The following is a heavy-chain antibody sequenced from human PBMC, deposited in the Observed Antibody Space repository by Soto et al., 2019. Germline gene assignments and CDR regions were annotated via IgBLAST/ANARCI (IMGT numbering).Heavy chain of an antibody. Sequence: SETLSLTCTVSGGSISSYYWSWIRQPPGKVLEWIGYIYYSGSTNYNPSLKSRVTISVDTSKNQFSLKLSSVTAADTAVYYCARQFDPYSSSSFFDYWGQGTLVTVSS. J-gene: IGHJ4*02. CDR2: IYYSGST. V-gene: IGHV4-59*08. CDR1: GGSISSYY. CDR3: ARQFDPYSSSSFFDY. D-gene: IGHD6-6*01.